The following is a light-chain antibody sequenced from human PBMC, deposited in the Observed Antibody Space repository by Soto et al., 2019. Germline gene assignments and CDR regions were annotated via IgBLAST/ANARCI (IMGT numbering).Light chain of an antibody. V-gene: IGLV2-14*01. CDR2: DVS. CDR3: SSYTSSSTLYV. Sequence: QSALAQPASVSGSPGQSITMSCTGTSSDDGDYNYVSWYQQHPGKVPKLMIYDVSNRPSGVSNRFSGSKSGNTASLTISGLQAEDEADYYCSSYTSSSTLYVFGTGTKLTVL. CDR1: SSDDGDYNY. J-gene: IGLJ1*01.